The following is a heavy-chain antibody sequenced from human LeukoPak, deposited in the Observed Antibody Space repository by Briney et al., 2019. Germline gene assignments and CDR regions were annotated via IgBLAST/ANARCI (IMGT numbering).Heavy chain of an antibody. V-gene: IGHV1-46*01. CDR2: INPSGGST. CDR3: ARGYYYDSSGSHSDAFDI. Sequence: ASVKVSCKASGYTFTSYYMHWVRQAPGQGLEWMGIINPSGGSTSYAQKFQGRVTMTRDMSTSTDYMELSSLRSEDTAVYYCARGYYYDSSGSHSDAFDIWGQGTMVTVSS. D-gene: IGHD3-22*01. CDR1: GYTFTSYY. J-gene: IGHJ3*02.